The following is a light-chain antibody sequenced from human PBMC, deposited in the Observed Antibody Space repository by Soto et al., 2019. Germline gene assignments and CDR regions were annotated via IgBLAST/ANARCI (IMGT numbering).Light chain of an antibody. J-gene: IGKJ3*01. CDR3: QQLNSYPFT. CDR1: QSVRSNF. V-gene: IGKV3-20*01. CDR2: GAS. Sequence: EIVLTQSPGTLSLSPGERATLSCRASQSVRSNFLAWYQQKPGQAPRFLIYGASKRATGTPDRFSGSGSGTDFTLTISSLQPEDFATYYCQQLNSYPFTFGPGTKVDIK.